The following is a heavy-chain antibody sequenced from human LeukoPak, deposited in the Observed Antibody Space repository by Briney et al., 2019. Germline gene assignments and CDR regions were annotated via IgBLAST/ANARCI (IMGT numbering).Heavy chain of an antibody. V-gene: IGHV3-30*04. CDR2: ISYDGSNK. Sequence: GGSLRLSCAASGFTFSGYAMHWVRQAPGKGLEWVAVISYDGSNKYYADSVKGRFTISRDNSKNTLYLQMNSLRAEDTAVYYCARVILRYFDWLSQRPLDYWGQGTLVTVSS. CDR1: GFTFSGYA. CDR3: ARVILRYFDWLSQRPLDY. D-gene: IGHD3-9*01. J-gene: IGHJ4*02.